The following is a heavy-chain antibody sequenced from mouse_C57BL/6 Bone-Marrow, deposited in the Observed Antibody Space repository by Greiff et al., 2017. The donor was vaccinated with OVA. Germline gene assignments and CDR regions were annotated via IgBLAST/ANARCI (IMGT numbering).Heavy chain of an antibody. Sequence: EVHLVESGGGLVKPGGSLKLSCAASGFTFSDYGMHWVRQAPEKGLEWVAYISSGSSTIYYADTVKGRFTISRDNAKNTLFLQMTSLRSEDTAMYYCARDGNPWYFDVWGTGTTVTVSS. D-gene: IGHD2-1*01. CDR1: GFTFSDYG. CDR3: ARDGNPWYFDV. CDR2: ISSGSSTI. V-gene: IGHV5-17*01. J-gene: IGHJ1*03.